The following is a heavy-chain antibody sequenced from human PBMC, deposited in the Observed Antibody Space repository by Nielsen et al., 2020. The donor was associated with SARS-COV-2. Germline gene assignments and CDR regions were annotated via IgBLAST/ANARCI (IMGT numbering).Heavy chain of an antibody. J-gene: IGHJ4*02. V-gene: IGHV3-74*01. D-gene: IGHD6-19*01. CDR3: ARDLGSGKYYFDY. Sequence: GRFTISRDNAKNALYLQMNSLRAEDTAVYYCARDLGSGKYYFDYWGQGTLITVSS.